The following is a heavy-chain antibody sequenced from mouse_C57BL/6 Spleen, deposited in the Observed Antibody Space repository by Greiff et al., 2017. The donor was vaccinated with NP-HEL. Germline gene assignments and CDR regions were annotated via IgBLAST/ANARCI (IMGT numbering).Heavy chain of an antibody. D-gene: IGHD2-4*01. CDR3: ARYIGYYDYDGGAMDY. CDR1: GFTFTDYY. V-gene: IGHV7-3*01. J-gene: IGHJ4*01. Sequence: DVKLVESGGGLVQPGGSLSLSCAASGFTFTDYYMSWVRQPPGKALEWLGFIRNKANGYTTEYSAYVKGRFTISTATSQSILYLQRNALRAEDSATKYCARYIGYYDYDGGAMDYWGQGTSVTVSS. CDR2: IRNKANGYTT.